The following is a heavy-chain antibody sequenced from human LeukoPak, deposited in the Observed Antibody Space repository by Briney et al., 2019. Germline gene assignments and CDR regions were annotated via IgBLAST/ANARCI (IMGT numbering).Heavy chain of an antibody. CDR3: ARGFRRADY. V-gene: IGHV4-34*01. CDR1: VGSFIGYY. Sequence: SETLSPTCAVYVGSFIGYYWSGIPQPPGKGREWIGEINHSGRTNYNPSLQSRVTISVDTSKNQFSLKMSYVTAADTAVYYCARGFRRADYWGQGTLVTVSS. J-gene: IGHJ4*02. CDR2: INHSGRT.